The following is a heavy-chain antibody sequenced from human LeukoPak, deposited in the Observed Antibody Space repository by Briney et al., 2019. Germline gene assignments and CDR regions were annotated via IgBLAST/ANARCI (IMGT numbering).Heavy chain of an antibody. CDR1: GFTFSSYA. V-gene: IGHV3-30*04. CDR3: ARDGRLGGVAIKGFDY. Sequence: PWGSLRLSCAASGFTFSSYAMHWVRQAPGKGLEWVAVISYDGSNKYYADSVKGRFTISRDNSKNTLYLQMNSLRAEDTAVYYCARDGRLGGVAIKGFDYWGQGTLVTVSS. D-gene: IGHD3-3*01. CDR2: ISYDGSNK. J-gene: IGHJ4*02.